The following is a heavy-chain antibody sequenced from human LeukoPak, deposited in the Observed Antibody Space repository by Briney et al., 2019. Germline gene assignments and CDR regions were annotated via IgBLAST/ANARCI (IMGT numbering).Heavy chain of an antibody. D-gene: IGHD2-15*01. CDR3: ATAHYCSGGSCYSAPGYGMDV. Sequence: GASVKVSCKASGYTFTSYDINWVRQATGQGLEWMGWMNPNSGNTGYAQKFQGRVTMTEDTSTDTAYMELSSLRSEDTAVYYCATAHYCSGGSCYSAPGYGMDVWGQGTTVTVSS. CDR1: GYTFTSYD. CDR2: MNPNSGNT. J-gene: IGHJ6*02. V-gene: IGHV1-8*01.